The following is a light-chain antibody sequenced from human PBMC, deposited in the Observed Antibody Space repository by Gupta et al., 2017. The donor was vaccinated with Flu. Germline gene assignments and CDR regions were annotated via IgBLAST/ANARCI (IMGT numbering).Light chain of an antibody. J-gene: IGKJ5*01. Sequence: DIQMTQSPSSLSASVGDRVTITCRASQSISSYLNWYQQKPGKAPKLLIYAASSLQSGVPSRFSGSGSGTDFTLTISSLQPEDFATYYCQQSYRGITFVQGTRLEIK. CDR1: QSISSY. CDR3: QQSYRGIT. CDR2: AAS. V-gene: IGKV1-39*01.